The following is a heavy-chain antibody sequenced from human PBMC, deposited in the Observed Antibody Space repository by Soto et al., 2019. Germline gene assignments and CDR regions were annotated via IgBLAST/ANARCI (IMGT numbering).Heavy chain of an antibody. CDR2: IYPGDSDT. D-gene: IGHD6-6*01. CDR3: ARREGYSSSSGVDYYYGMDV. CDR1: GYSFTSYW. J-gene: IGHJ6*02. Sequence: PGESLKISCKGSGYSFTSYWIGWVRQMPGKGLEWMGIIYPGDSDTRYSPSFQGQVTISADKSISTAYLQWSSLKASDTAMYYCARREGYSSSSGVDYYYGMDVWGQGTTVTVSS. V-gene: IGHV5-51*01.